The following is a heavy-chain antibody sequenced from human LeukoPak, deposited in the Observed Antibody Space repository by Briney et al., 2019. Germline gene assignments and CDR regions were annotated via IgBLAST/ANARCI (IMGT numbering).Heavy chain of an antibody. CDR1: GGSINSYY. CDR2: IYTSGST. J-gene: IGHJ5*02. CDR3: ASAILRFLEWPQNWFDP. Sequence: SETLSLTCTVSGGSINSYYWSWIRQPAGKGLEWIGRIYTSGSTNYNPSLKSRVTMSVDTSKNQFSLKLSSVTAADTAVHYCASAILRFLEWPQNWFDPWGQGTLVTVSS. V-gene: IGHV4-4*07. D-gene: IGHD3-3*01.